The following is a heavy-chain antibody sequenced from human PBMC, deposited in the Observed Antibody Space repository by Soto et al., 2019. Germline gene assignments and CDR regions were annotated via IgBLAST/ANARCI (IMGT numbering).Heavy chain of an antibody. CDR2: INPNSGGT. J-gene: IGHJ6*02. CDR3: ARGRDAASQFYSPHGMDV. D-gene: IGHD2-15*01. V-gene: IGHV1-2*02. Sequence: ASVKVSCKASGYTFTGCYMHWVRQAPGQGLEWMGWINPNSGGTNYAQKFQGRVTMTRDTSISTAYMELSRLRSDDTAVYYCARGRDAASQFYSPHGMDVWGQGTTVTVSS. CDR1: GYTFTGCY.